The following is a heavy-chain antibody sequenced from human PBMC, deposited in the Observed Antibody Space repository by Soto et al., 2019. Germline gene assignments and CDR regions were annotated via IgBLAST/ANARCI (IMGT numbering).Heavy chain of an antibody. CDR1: GFTFNSYA. V-gene: IGHV3-23*01. J-gene: IGHJ4*02. CDR2: LSGSGTST. Sequence: GGSLRLSCAASGFTFNSYAMSWVRQAPGKGLEWVSSLSGSGTSTYYADSVKGRFTISRDNSKNTLPLQMNSLTADDTAVYFCAKNPGWSPYYFDFWGPGALVTVSS. D-gene: IGHD2-15*01. CDR3: AKNPGWSPYYFDF.